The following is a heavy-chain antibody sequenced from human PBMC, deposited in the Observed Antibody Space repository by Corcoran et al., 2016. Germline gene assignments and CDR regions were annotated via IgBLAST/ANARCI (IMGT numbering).Heavy chain of an antibody. CDR1: GGSVSSGSYY. J-gene: IGHJ6*02. CDR3: ARDGGYGGNPWGGV. CDR2: IYYSGST. D-gene: IGHD4-17*01. Sequence: QVQLQESGPGLVKPSETLSLTCTVSGGSVSSGSYYWSWIRQPPGKGLEWIGYIYYSGSTNYNPSLKSRVTISVDTSKNQFSLKLSSVTAADTAVYYCARDGGYGGNPWGGVWGQGTTVTVSS. V-gene: IGHV4-61*01.